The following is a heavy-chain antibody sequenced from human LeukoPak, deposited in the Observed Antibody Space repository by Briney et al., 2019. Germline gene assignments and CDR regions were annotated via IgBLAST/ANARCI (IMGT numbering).Heavy chain of an antibody. CDR2: ISGSGGST. Sequence: PGGSLRLSCAASGFTFNSYAMSWVRQAPGKGLEWVSAISGSGGSTYYADSVKGRFTISRDNSKNTLYLQMNSLRAEDTAVYYCANERGGYCSGGSCYYNWFDPWGQGTLVTVSS. J-gene: IGHJ5*02. V-gene: IGHV3-23*01. CDR1: GFTFNSYA. D-gene: IGHD2-15*01. CDR3: ANERGGYCSGGSCYYNWFDP.